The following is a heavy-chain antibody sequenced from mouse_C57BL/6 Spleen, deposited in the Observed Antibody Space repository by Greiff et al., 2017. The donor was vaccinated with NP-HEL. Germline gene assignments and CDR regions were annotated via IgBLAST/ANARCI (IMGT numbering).Heavy chain of an antibody. V-gene: IGHV1-26*01. CDR2: INPNNGGT. D-gene: IGHD2-4*01. Sequence: EVQLQQSGPELVKPGASVKISCKASGYTFTDYYMNWVKQSHGKSLEWIGDINPNNGGTSYNQKFKGKATLTVDKSSSTAYMELRSLTSEDSAVYYCASRLRRHYYAMYYWGQGTSVTVSS. CDR3: ASRLRRHYYAMYY. CDR1: GYTFTDYY. J-gene: IGHJ4*01.